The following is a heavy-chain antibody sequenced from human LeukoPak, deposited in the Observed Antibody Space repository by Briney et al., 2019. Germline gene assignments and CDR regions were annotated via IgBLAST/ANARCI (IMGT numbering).Heavy chain of an antibody. CDR3: ARGYGDNSGAFDI. CDR1: GGSIMVAAYS. CDR2: IYYSGRT. Sequence: KTSETLSLTCTVSGGSIMVAAYSWSWIRQPPGKGLEWIDYIYYSGRTYYNPSLKSRVTISLDRSKNQFSLKVSSVTAADTAVYFCARGYGDNSGAFDIWGQGTLVTVSS. D-gene: IGHD4-23*01. J-gene: IGHJ3*02. V-gene: IGHV4-30-2*01.